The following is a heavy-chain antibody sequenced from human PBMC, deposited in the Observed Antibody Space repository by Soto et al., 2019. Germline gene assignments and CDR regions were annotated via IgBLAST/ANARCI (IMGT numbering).Heavy chain of an antibody. V-gene: IGHV4-4*02. D-gene: IGHD5-12*01. Sequence: QVQLQESGPGLVKPSGTLSLTCAVSSGSITSSNWWSWVRQPPGKGLEWIGEVSHTGNTNYIPSLKSRVTISVDKSRNQFSLRVSSVTAADTAVYYSARNRYGGYDFDYWGQGTLVTVSS. J-gene: IGHJ4*02. CDR3: ARNRYGGYDFDY. CDR2: VSHTGNT. CDR1: SGSITSSNW.